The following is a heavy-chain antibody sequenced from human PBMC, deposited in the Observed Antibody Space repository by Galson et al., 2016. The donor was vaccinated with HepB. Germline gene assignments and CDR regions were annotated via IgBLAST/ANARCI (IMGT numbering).Heavy chain of an antibody. CDR1: GFTFSSYD. CDR2: IGTAGDT. V-gene: IGHV3-13*01. CDR3: AKRDGSNWYYFDY. Sequence: SLRLSCAASGFTFSSYDMHWVRQATGKGLEWVSAIGTAGDTYYPGSVKGRFTISRDNAKNSLYLQMNSLRAEDTALYYCAKRDGSNWYYFDYWCQGSLVIVSS. D-gene: IGHD4-11*01. J-gene: IGHJ4*02.